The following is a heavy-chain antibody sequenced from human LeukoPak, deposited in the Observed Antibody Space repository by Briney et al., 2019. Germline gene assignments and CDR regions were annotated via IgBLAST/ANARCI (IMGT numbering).Heavy chain of an antibody. CDR3: ARFYANEWELPH. CDR1: GFTFSSYG. CDR2: ISYDGSNK. Sequence: GGSLRLSCAASGFTFSSYGMHWVRQAPGKGLEWVALISYDGSNKYYADSVKGRFTISRDNSKNTLYLQMNSLRAEDTAVYYCARFYANEWELPHWGQGTLVTVSS. D-gene: IGHD1-26*01. J-gene: IGHJ4*02. V-gene: IGHV3-30*03.